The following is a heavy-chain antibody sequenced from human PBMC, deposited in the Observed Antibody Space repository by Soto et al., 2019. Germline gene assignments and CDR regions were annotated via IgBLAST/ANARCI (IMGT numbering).Heavy chain of an antibody. CDR2: ISYDGSNK. CDR3: AKDPPGIAVDYYFDY. D-gene: IGHD6-19*01. V-gene: IGHV3-30*18. J-gene: IGHJ4*02. Sequence: PGGSLRLSCAASGFTFSIYGMHWVRQAPGKGLEWVAVISYDGSNKYYADSVKGRFTISRDNSKNTLYLQMNSLRAEDTAVYYCAKDPPGIAVDYYFDYWGQGTLVTVSS. CDR1: GFTFSIYG.